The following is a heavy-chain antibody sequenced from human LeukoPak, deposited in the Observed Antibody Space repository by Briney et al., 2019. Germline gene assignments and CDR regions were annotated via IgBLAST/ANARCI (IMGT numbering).Heavy chain of an antibody. D-gene: IGHD3-3*01. Sequence: SETLSLTCTVSGGSISSSSYYWGWIRQPPGKGLEWIGSIYYSGSTYYNPSLKSRVTISVDTSKNQFSLKLSSVTAADTAVYYCASSYYDFWSGRYYYFDYWGQGTLVTVSS. J-gene: IGHJ4*02. CDR2: IYYSGST. CDR1: GGSISSSSYY. CDR3: ASSYYDFWSGRYYYFDY. V-gene: IGHV4-39*01.